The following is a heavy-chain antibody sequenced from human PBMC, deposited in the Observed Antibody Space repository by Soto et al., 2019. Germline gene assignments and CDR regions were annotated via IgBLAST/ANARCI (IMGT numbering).Heavy chain of an antibody. D-gene: IGHD2-2*01. Sequence: PGKGLEWAGGINHRGSTNYNPSLESRVTISVDTSKNQFSLKLPSVTAADTAMYYCARDGFCTSTTCRGGNWFDPWGQGTLVTVSS. J-gene: IGHJ5*02. V-gene: IGHV4-34*01. CDR3: ARDGFCTSTTCRGGNWFDP. CDR2: INHRGST.